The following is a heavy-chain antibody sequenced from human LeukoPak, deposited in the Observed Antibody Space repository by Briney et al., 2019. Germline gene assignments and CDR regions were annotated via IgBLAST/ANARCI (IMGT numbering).Heavy chain of an antibody. D-gene: IGHD4-17*01. CDR3: ARPMTTVTTDAFDI. V-gene: IGHV4-34*01. Sequence: SETLSLTCTVSGGSISSYFWSWIRQPAGKGLEWIGEINHSGSTNYNPSLKSRVTISVDTSKNQFSLKLSSVTAADTAVYYCARPMTTVTTDAFDIWGQGTMVTVSS. CDR1: GGSISSYF. J-gene: IGHJ3*02. CDR2: INHSGST.